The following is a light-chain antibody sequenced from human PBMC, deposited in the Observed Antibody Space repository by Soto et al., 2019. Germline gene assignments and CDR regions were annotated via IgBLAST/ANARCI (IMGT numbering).Light chain of an antibody. CDR3: SSYTTSSTRV. Sequence: QSALTQPASVSGSPGQSIGISCTGSSSDVGIYNYVSWYQQHPGKVPKLIIYEVTNRPSGVSNRFSGSKSGNTASLTISGLQAEDEADYYCSSYTTSSTRVFGTGTKLTVL. V-gene: IGLV2-14*01. CDR1: SSDVGIYNY. J-gene: IGLJ1*01. CDR2: EVT.